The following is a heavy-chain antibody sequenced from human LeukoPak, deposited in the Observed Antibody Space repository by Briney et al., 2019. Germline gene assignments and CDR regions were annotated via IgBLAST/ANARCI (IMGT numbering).Heavy chain of an antibody. CDR3: AGGGLYPSYMDV. Sequence: KPSETLSLTCTVSGGSNSSGDYYWSWIRQPPGKGLEWIGYIYYSGSTYYNPSLKSRVTISVDTSKNQFSLKLSSVTAADTAVYYCAGGGLYPSYMDVWGKGTTVTVSS. V-gene: IGHV4-30-4*08. D-gene: IGHD3-16*01. CDR2: IYYSGST. CDR1: GGSNSSGDYY. J-gene: IGHJ6*03.